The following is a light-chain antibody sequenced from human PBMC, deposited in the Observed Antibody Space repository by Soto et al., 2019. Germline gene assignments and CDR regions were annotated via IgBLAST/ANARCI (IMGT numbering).Light chain of an antibody. J-gene: IGLJ1*01. CDR2: EVS. Sequence: QSALTQPASVSGSPGQSITISCTGTRSDVGGYNFVSWYQQHPGKVPKLIIYEVSNRPSGVSNRFSGFKSGNTASLTISGLQAEDEADYYCSSHTNYNTGVLGTGTKLTVL. CDR1: RSDVGGYNF. CDR3: SSHTNYNTGV. V-gene: IGLV2-14*01.